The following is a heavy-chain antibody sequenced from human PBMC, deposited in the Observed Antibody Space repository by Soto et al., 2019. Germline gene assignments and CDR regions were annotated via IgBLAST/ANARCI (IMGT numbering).Heavy chain of an antibody. J-gene: IGHJ3*02. CDR1: GGTFSTYT. Sequence: QVQLVQSGAEVKKPGSSVKVSCKASGGTFSTYTIIWVRQAPGQGLEWMGRILPMLDITNSAQRFQGRVTITADKSTRPAYLDLSSLRSEDTAVYYCTLGSWSAETFDIWGRGTMVTVSS. D-gene: IGHD6-13*01. CDR3: TLGSWSAETFDI. V-gene: IGHV1-69*02. CDR2: ILPMLDIT.